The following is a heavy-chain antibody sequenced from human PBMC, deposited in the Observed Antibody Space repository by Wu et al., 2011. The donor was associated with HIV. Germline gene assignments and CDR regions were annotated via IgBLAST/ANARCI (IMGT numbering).Heavy chain of an antibody. CDR3: ARGGSGSYYTYYYGMDV. Sequence: QVQLVQSGAEVKKPGASVKVSCKASGYTFTSYYIHWVRQAPGQGLEWMGIINPSGGSTNYAHKFQGRVTMTRDTSTSTVYMELSSLRSEDTAVYYCARGGSGSYYTYYYGMDVWGQGTTVTVSS. V-gene: IGHV1-46*01. CDR1: GYTFTSYY. D-gene: IGHD3-10*01. J-gene: IGHJ6*02. CDR2: INPSGGST.